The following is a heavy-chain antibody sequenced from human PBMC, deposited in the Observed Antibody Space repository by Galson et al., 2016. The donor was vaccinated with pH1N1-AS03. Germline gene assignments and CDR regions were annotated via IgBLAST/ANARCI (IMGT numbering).Heavy chain of an antibody. Sequence: QSGAEVKKPGESLRISCKGSGYSFTNYWINWVRQMPGKGLEWMGRFDPSDSHTSYSPSFQGHVTFSADKSINTAYLQWSSLKSSDTAIYYRARGYSGFGFVYWGQGTLVTVSS. CDR3: ARGYSGFGFVY. J-gene: IGHJ4*02. V-gene: IGHV5-10-1*01. CDR2: FDPSDSHT. D-gene: IGHD5-12*01. CDR1: GYSFTNYW.